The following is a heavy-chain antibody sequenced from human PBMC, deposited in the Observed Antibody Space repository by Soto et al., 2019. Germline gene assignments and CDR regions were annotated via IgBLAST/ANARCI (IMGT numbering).Heavy chain of an antibody. CDR3: ARHSNRNYGLYYFDF. J-gene: IGHJ4*02. CDR2: VYYSGST. V-gene: IGHV4-59*08. D-gene: IGHD4-4*01. CDR1: GGSVSSYY. Sequence: PSATLSLTCTVSGGSVSSYYWGWIRQPPGKGLEWIGYVYYSGSTKYNPSLKSRVTMSVDTSNNQFSLKVSSVTAADTAVYYCARHSNRNYGLYYFDFWGLGALVTVSS.